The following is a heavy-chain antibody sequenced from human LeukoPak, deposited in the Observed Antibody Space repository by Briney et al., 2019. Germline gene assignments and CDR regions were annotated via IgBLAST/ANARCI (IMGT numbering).Heavy chain of an antibody. J-gene: IGHJ6*02. CDR1: GFTFYSYV. D-gene: IGHD1-26*01. CDR3: AKWDYYYGMDV. CDR2: ISGSGGST. V-gene: IGHV3-23*01. Sequence: GGSLRLSCAASGFTFYSYVMIWVRRTPGKGLEWVSAISGSGGSTYYADSVKGRFTISRDNSKNTLYLQMNSLRAEDTAVYYCAKWDYYYGMDVWGQGTTVTVSS.